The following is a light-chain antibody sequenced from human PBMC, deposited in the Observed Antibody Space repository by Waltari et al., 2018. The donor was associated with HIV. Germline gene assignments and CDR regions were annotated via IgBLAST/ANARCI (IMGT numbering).Light chain of an antibody. Sequence: EIVLTQFPGTLSLSPGDRATLSGRARQSVTRNFLAWSQQKRGQAPRLLIYDAANRSTGMPDRFSGVGSGTDFTLTIGILESEDVAVYYCLQYGCSLYSFGQGTNLDI. J-gene: IGKJ2*01. V-gene: IGKV3-20*01. CDR3: LQYGCSLYS. CDR1: QSVTRNF. CDR2: DAA.